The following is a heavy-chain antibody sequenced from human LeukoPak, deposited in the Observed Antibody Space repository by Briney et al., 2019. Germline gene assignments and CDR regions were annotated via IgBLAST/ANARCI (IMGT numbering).Heavy chain of an antibody. CDR2: IKQDGSEK. D-gene: IGHD1-26*01. CDR1: GFTFSSYA. Sequence: GGSLRLSCAASGFTFSSYAMSWVRQAPGKGLEWVATIKQDGSEKYYGDSVKGRFTISRDNAQSSLFLQMNSLRDGDAAVYFCASMWEGGYWGQGTLVTVSS. V-gene: IGHV3-7*01. CDR3: ASMWEGGY. J-gene: IGHJ4*02.